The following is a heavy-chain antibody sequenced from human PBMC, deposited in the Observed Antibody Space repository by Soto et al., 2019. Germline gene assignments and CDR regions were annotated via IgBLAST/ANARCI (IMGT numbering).Heavy chain of an antibody. Sequence: QVQLVQSGAEVKKPGSSVKVSCKASGGTFSSYAISWVRQAPGQGLEWMGGIIPIFGTANYAQKFQGRVTITADESTSTAYMELSSLRSEDTAVYYCASSQVYYDSSGYARDAFDIWGQGTMVTVSS. V-gene: IGHV1-69*01. CDR2: IIPIFGTA. CDR1: GGTFSSYA. CDR3: ASSQVYYDSSGYARDAFDI. D-gene: IGHD3-22*01. J-gene: IGHJ3*02.